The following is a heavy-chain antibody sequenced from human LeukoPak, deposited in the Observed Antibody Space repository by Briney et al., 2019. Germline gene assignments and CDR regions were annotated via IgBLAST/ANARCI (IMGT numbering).Heavy chain of an antibody. CDR2: IYSNGDT. V-gene: IGHV3-53*01. CDR3: ATSMGSSVGSSVTVSYYFDY. D-gene: IGHD4-17*01. J-gene: IGHJ4*02. CDR1: GFTVSTTY. Sequence: PGGSLRLSCAASGFTVSTTYMNWVRQAPGKGLEWVSVIYSNGDTYYADSVRGRFTISRDSSKNTLYLQMNSLKAEDTAVYYCATSMGSSVGSSVTVSYYFDYWGQGTLVSVSS.